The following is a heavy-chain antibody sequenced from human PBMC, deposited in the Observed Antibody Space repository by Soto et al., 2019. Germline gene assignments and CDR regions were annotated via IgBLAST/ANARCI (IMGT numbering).Heavy chain of an antibody. Sequence: EVQLVESGGGLVQPGGSLRLSCAASGFTFSKYAMHWVRQAPEKGLEYVSAISSNGRGTYYANSVKGRFTISRDNSRNTLYLQMGSLRAEDMAVYYCARSPGYYYDTPGYSDYWGRGTLVTVSS. J-gene: IGHJ4*02. CDR3: ARSPGYYYDTPGYSDY. D-gene: IGHD3-22*01. CDR2: ISSNGRGT. V-gene: IGHV3-64*01. CDR1: GFTFSKYA.